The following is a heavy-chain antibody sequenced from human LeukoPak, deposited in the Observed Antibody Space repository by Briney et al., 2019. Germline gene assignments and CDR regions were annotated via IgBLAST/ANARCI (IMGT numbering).Heavy chain of an antibody. CDR2: IDSDGSST. CDR1: GFTFSSYW. D-gene: IGHD1-26*01. J-gene: IGHJ6*02. Sequence: GGSLRLSCAASGFTFSSYWMHWVRQAPGKGLVWVSRIDSDGSSTSYADSVKGRFTISRDNAKNTLYLQMNSLRAEDTAVYYCARVRSGSSAGNYGMDVWGQGTTVTVSS. V-gene: IGHV3-74*01. CDR3: ARVRSGSSAGNYGMDV.